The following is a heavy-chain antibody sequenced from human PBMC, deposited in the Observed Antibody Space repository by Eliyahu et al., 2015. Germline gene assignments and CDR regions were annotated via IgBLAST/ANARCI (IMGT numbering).Heavy chain of an antibody. CDR3: ARDREELSPHHGDCAGY. CDR1: GXXFXXXG. D-gene: IGHD3-16*02. V-gene: IGHV3-30*03. CDR2: ISYDGSNK. J-gene: IGHJ4*02. Sequence: QVQLVESGGGVVQPGRSLXLSCAAXGXXFXXXGMHWXRQAPGKGLEWVAVISYDGSNKYYADSVKGRFTTSRDNSKNTLYLQMNSLRAEDTAVYYCARDREELSPHHGDCAGYWGQGTLVTVSS.